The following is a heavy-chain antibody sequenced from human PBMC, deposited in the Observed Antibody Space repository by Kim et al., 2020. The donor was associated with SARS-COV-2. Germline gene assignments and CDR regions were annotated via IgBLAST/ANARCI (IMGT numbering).Heavy chain of an antibody. Sequence: GGSLRLSCAASGFTLSNYYIGWIRQAPGKGLEWLSYISSTGSYTNYADSVQGRFIISRDYARNSVYLEMNNLRAEDTAVYYCARDQAGSYVFDYWGQGT. V-gene: IGHV3-11*05. CDR1: GFTLSNYY. CDR2: ISSTGSYT. J-gene: IGHJ4*02. D-gene: IGHD1-26*01. CDR3: ARDQAGSYVFDY.